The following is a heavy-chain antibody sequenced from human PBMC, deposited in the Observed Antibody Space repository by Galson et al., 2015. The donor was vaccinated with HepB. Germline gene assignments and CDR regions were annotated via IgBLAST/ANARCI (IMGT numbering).Heavy chain of an antibody. CDR1: GFTFSNYA. J-gene: IGHJ5*02. D-gene: IGHD6-19*01. V-gene: IGHV3-23*01. CDR3: VKGAGGS. CDR2: KSGSGNST. Sequence: SLRLSCAASGFTFSNYAMGWVRQTPDKGLQWAAVKSGSGNSTYHADSVKGRFTISRDNSKNRVYLEMNSLRVDDTALYHCVKGAGGSWGQGTPVTVSS.